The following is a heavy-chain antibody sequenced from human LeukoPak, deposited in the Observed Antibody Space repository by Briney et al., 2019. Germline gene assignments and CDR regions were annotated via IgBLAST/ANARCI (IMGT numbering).Heavy chain of an antibody. CDR3: ARSTYYYDSSGYHIDY. Sequence: SETLSLTCTVSGYSISSGYYWGWIRQPPGKGLEWIGSIYHSGSTYYNPSLKSRVTISVDTSKNQFSLKLSSVTAADTAVYYCARSTYYYDSSGYHIDYWGQGTLVTVSS. CDR1: GYSISSGYY. V-gene: IGHV4-38-2*02. CDR2: IYHSGST. D-gene: IGHD3-22*01. J-gene: IGHJ4*02.